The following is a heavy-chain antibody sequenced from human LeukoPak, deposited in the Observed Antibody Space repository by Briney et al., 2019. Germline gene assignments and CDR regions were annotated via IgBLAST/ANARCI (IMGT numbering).Heavy chain of an antibody. D-gene: IGHD4-23*01. J-gene: IGHJ4*02. CDR2: INHSGST. Sequence: PSETLSLTCAVYGGSFSGYYWSWIRQPPGKGLEWIGEINHSGSTNYNPSPKSRVTISVDTSKNQFSLKLSSVTAADTAVYYCARGGGNKRYYFDYWGQGTLVTVSS. V-gene: IGHV4-34*01. CDR3: ARGGGNKRYYFDY. CDR1: GGSFSGYY.